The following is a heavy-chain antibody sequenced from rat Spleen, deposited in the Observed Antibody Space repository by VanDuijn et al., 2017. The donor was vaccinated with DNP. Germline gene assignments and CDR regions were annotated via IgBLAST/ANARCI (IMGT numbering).Heavy chain of an antibody. CDR3: ATQRLGAAWFAY. CDR2: ITYDGSST. CDR1: GFTFSDFN. J-gene: IGHJ3*01. V-gene: IGHV5-7*01. Sequence: EVQLVESGGGLVQPGRSLKVSCAASGFTFSDFNMAWVRQAPKKGLEWVATITYDGSSTYYGDSVKGRFTISRHNAKTTLYLQMDSLRSEDTATYYCATQRLGAAWFAYWGRGTLVTVSS. D-gene: IGHD5-1*01.